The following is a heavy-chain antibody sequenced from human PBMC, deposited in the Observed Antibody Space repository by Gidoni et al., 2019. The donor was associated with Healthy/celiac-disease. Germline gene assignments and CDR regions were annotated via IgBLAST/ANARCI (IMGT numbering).Heavy chain of an antibody. V-gene: IGHV3-23*01. Sequence: EVQLLESGGGLVQPGGSLRLSCAASGFTFSIYAMSWVRQAPGKGLEWVSAISGSGGSTYYADSVKGRFTISRDNTKNTLYLQMNSLRAEDTAVYYCAKDPLIVVVAESDYWGQGTLVTVSS. D-gene: IGHD2-15*01. CDR3: AKDPLIVVVAESDY. CDR1: GFTFSIYA. J-gene: IGHJ4*02. CDR2: ISGSGGST.